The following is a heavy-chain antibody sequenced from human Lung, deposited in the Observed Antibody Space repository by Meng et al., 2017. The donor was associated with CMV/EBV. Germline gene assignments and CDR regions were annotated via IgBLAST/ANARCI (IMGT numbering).Heavy chain of an antibody. D-gene: IGHD4-17*01. J-gene: IGHJ5*02. CDR1: GGSISGSTHY. CDR2: MYYSGRT. CDR3: ARYYDSGGFDP. V-gene: IGHV4-39*07. Sequence: QLQVQESGPGPVKPSETLSLTCTVSGGSISGSTHYWGWIRQPPGKGLEWIGSMYYSGRTYYNPSLKSRVTISVDTSKNQFSLKLSSVTAADTAIYYCARYYDSGGFDPWGQGTLVTVYS.